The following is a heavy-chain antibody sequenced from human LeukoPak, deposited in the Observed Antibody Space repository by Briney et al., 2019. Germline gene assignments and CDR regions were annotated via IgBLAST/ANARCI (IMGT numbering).Heavy chain of an antibody. CDR1: GGTFSSYA. V-gene: IGHV1-18*01. CDR3: AREVSPENFEY. J-gene: IGHJ4*02. Sequence: GASVKVSCKACGGTFSSYAISWVRQAPGQGLEWMGWISGHNGNTKYAQKLEGRVTMTTDTSTSTAYMELRSLTSDDTDMYYCAREVSPENFEYWGQGTMVTVSS. CDR2: ISGHNGNT.